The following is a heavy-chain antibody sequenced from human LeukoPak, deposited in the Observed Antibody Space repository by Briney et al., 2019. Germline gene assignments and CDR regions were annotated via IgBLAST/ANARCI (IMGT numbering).Heavy chain of an antibody. J-gene: IGHJ3*02. CDR1: GFTFSSYG. D-gene: IGHD2-8*01. CDR3: AKVMGERFGNGAFDI. CDR2: IWFDGSNN. Sequence: GGSLRLSCAASGFTFSSYGMHWVRQAPGKGLERVAVIWFDGSNNYYADSVKGRFTISRDNSKNTLSLQVNSLRAEDTAVYYCAKVMGERFGNGAFDIWGQGTMVTVSS. V-gene: IGHV3-33*06.